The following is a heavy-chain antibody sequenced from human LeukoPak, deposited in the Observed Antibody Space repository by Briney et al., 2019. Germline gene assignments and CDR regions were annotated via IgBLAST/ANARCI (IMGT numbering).Heavy chain of an antibody. CDR1: GFTFDDYA. Sequence: GGSLRLSCAASGFTFDDYAMHWVRQGPGQGLEWVSGMNWNGVNTDYADSVKGRFTISRENAQYSLYLQMSSLRSEDTALYYCVKADCSSTSCLTDSWGQGTPVIVSS. J-gene: IGHJ4*02. CDR2: MNWNGVNT. V-gene: IGHV3-9*01. D-gene: IGHD2-2*01. CDR3: VKADCSSTSCLTDS.